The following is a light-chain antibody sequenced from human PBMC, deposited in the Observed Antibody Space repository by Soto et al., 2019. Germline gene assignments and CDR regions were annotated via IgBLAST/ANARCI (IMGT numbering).Light chain of an antibody. CDR1: QDISTY. J-gene: IGKJ2*01. CDR3: HRYDDLPYT. Sequence: DIQLTQSPSSLSASVGDRVTITCRASQDISTYLNWYQLKPGEAPKRLIYDASNLAKGVPSRFSGGGSGTDFTFTISSLQPEDIAIYYCHRYDDLPYTFGQGTKIEIK. CDR2: DAS. V-gene: IGKV1-33*01.